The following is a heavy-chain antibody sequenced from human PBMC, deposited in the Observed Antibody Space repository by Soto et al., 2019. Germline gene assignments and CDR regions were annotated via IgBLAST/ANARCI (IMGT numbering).Heavy chain of an antibody. V-gene: IGHV3-30*18. CDR3: AKPYYGAGSYYPDAFDV. J-gene: IGHJ3*01. Sequence: QVQLVESGGGVVQPGTSLRLSCGASGFSFSSYAMNWVRQAPGKGLEWVAVISHDGSNTYYGDSVKGRFTISRDNSENTLFLQMNRPRAEDTDVYYCAKPYYGAGSYYPDAFDVWGQGTSVTVSS. CDR1: GFSFSSYA. D-gene: IGHD3-10*01. CDR2: ISHDGSNT.